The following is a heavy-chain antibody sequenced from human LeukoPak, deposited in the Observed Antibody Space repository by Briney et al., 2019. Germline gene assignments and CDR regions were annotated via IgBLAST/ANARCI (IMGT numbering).Heavy chain of an antibody. CDR1: GGSISSISSNN. Sequence: SETLSLTCAVSGGSISSISSNNWAWIRQPPGKGLELIAAIHYTGSTYYNPSFMSRVTISVDTSKNQFSLKLNSVTATDTAVYYCARHYGPWGQGTLVTVSS. V-gene: IGHV4-39*01. CDR2: IHYTGST. D-gene: IGHD3-10*01. J-gene: IGHJ4*02. CDR3: ARHYGP.